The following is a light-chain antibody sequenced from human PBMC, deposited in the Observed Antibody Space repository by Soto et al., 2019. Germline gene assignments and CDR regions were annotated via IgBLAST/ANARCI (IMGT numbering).Light chain of an antibody. J-gene: IGLJ3*02. V-gene: IGLV2-14*01. CDR1: SNDIGGYNY. CDR2: EVN. Sequence: QSALTQPASVSGSPGQSITFSCTGTSNDIGGYNYVSWFQHHPDKAPKLIIYEVNDRPSGVSNRFSGSKSGNTASLTISGLQPEDEADYYCSSYTGSNTLVFGGGTKLTVL. CDR3: SSYTGSNTLV.